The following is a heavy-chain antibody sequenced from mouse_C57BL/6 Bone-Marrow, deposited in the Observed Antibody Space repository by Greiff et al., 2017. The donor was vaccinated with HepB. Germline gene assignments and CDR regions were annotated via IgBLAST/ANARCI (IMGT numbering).Heavy chain of an antibody. Sequence: VQGVESGAELVKPGASVKMSCKASGYTFTTYPIEWMKQNHGKSLEWIGNFHPYNDDTKYNEKFKGKATLTVEKSSSTVYLELSRLTSDDSAVYYCARRDSNYLAWFAYWGQGTLVTVSA. V-gene: IGHV1-47*01. CDR1: GYTFTTYP. J-gene: IGHJ3*01. D-gene: IGHD2-5*01. CDR3: ARRDSNYLAWFAY. CDR2: FHPYNDDT.